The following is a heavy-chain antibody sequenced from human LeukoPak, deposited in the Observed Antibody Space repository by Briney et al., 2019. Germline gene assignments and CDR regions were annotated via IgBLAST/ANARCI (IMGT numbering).Heavy chain of an antibody. D-gene: IGHD1-26*01. CDR1: GYTFTSYA. V-gene: IGHV1-3*01. CDR3: ARDRGGSYSDY. Sequence: ASVKVSCKASGYTFTSYAMHWVRQAPGQRLEWTGWINAGNGNTKYSQKFQGRVTITRDTSASTAYMELSSLRSEDTAVYYCARDRGGSYSDYWGQGTLVTVSS. CDR2: INAGNGNT. J-gene: IGHJ4*02.